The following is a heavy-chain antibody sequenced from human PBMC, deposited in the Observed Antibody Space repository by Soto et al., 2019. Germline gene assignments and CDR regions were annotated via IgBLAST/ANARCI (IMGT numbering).Heavy chain of an antibody. D-gene: IGHD2-15*01. V-gene: IGHV1-18*01. Sequence: QVQLVQSGPEVKKPGASVKVSCKASGYSFTRYGISWVRQAPGQGLEWMGWISIYNENTNYAQKFEGRVTMTRDTFTSTVYMEMRSLTSDDTALYYCAREGHCSSGSCALYSYDFFGMDLWGQGTAVTVSS. CDR2: ISIYNENT. CDR3: AREGHCSSGSCALYSYDFFGMDL. J-gene: IGHJ6*02. CDR1: GYSFTRYG.